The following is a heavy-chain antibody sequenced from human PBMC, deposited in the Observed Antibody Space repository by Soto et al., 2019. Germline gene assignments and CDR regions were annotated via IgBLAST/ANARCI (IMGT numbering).Heavy chain of an antibody. CDR2: IYSGTNT. V-gene: IGHV3-53*01. D-gene: IGHD2-21*01. J-gene: IGHJ6*02. CDR3: ARATDLLLAYFGMAV. Sequence: PVGSLRLSCASSGISISSSYMSCVRQAPGKGLEWVSLIYSGTNTYYEASVKGRFTISRDNSKNTLYLQMNRLRAEDTAVYYCARATDLLLAYFGMAVGGHGTTVPVS. CDR1: GISISSSY.